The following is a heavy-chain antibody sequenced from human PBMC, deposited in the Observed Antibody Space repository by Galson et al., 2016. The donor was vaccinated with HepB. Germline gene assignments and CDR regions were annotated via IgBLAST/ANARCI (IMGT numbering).Heavy chain of an antibody. Sequence: SETLSLTCAVSGASINSSNWWAWVRQAPERGLEWIGEIYHTETTNNNPFLSSRFTLSIDKSRNQFSLNLTSATAADTAVYYCARAAVVPGARMVFDPWGQGTLVTVSS. CDR3: ARAAVVPGARMVFDP. J-gene: IGHJ5*02. D-gene: IGHD2-2*01. CDR2: IYHTETT. CDR1: GASINSSNW. V-gene: IGHV4-4*02.